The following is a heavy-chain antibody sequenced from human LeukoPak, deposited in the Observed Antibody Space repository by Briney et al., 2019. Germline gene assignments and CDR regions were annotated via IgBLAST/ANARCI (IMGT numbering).Heavy chain of an antibody. Sequence: GGSLRLSCAASGFDFSGAYMNWVRQAPGKGLEWVSTISGGGGSTYYADSVKGRFTISRDNSKNTLYLQVNSLRAEDTAVYYCAKGGKWDVTPFDYWGQGTLVTVSS. D-gene: IGHD1-26*01. CDR2: ISGGGGST. CDR1: GFDFSGAY. J-gene: IGHJ4*02. V-gene: IGHV3-23*01. CDR3: AKGGKWDVTPFDY.